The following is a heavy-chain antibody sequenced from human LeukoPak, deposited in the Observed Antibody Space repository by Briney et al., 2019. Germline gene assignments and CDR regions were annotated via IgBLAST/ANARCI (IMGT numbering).Heavy chain of an antibody. CDR3: ARSRRARSWYFDL. Sequence: GESLKISCKASGYSFTNYWIGWVRQMPGKGLEWMGIIYPSDSDIRYSPSFQGQVTISADKSISTAYLQWSSLKASDTAMYYCARSRRARSWYFDLWGRGTLVTVSS. J-gene: IGHJ2*01. CDR2: IYPSDSDI. CDR1: GYSFTNYW. V-gene: IGHV5-51*01.